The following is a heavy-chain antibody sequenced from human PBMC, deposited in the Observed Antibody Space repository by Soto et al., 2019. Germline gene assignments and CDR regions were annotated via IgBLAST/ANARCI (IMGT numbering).Heavy chain of an antibody. CDR1: GFTFSSYA. J-gene: IGHJ4*02. V-gene: IGHV3-23*01. CDR2: ISGSGGST. D-gene: IGHD4-17*01. Sequence: EVQLLESGGGLVQPGGSLRLSCAASGFTFSSYAMSWVRQAPGKGLEWVSAISGSGGSTYYADSVKGRFTISRDNSKNTLYLQMNSLRAEDTAVYYCATCDYARDYFDYWGQGTLVTVSS. CDR3: ATCDYARDYFDY.